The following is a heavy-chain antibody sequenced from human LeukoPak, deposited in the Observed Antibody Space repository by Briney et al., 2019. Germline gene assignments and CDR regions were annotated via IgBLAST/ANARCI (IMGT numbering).Heavy chain of an antibody. CDR1: GFTFSSSA. CDR3: ARDTTQYLRYGHFDY. V-gene: IGHV3-21*01. J-gene: IGHJ4*02. D-gene: IGHD3-10*01. CDR2: INNVASHI. Sequence: TGGSLRLSCAASGFTFSSSAMNWVRQAPGKGLEWVSSINNVASHIYYAHSVKGRFTISRDNAKNSLYLQMNSLSDEDTAAYYCARDTTQYLRYGHFDYWGEGTLVTVSS.